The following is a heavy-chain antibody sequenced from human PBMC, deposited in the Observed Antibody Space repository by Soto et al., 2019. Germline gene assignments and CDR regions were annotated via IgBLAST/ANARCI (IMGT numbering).Heavy chain of an antibody. Sequence: SETLSLTCTVSGGSISSGDYYWSWIRQPPGKGLEWIGYIYYSGSTYYNPSLKSRVTISVDTSKNQFSLKLSSVTAADTAVYYCARGEAFRYCSGGSCNYYYYYYGMDVWGQGTTVTVSS. V-gene: IGHV4-30-4*01. CDR2: IYYSGST. J-gene: IGHJ6*02. CDR3: ARGEAFRYCSGGSCNYYYYYYGMDV. CDR1: GGSISSGDYY. D-gene: IGHD2-15*01.